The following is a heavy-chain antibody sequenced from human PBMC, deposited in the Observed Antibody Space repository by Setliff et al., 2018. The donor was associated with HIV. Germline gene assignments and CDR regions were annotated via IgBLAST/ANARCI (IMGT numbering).Heavy chain of an antibody. J-gene: IGHJ4*02. CDR1: GYGFSNYW. Sequence: GESLKISCKGSGYGFSNYWLAWVRQTPGEGLEWMGIIYPGDSDTRYSPSFQGQVTFSADKSINTAYLQWGSLKASDTGIYFCARQTSRYITLSPPDYWGQGTLVTVSS. CDR2: IYPGDSDT. CDR3: ARQTSRYITLSPPDY. D-gene: IGHD3-9*01. V-gene: IGHV5-51*01.